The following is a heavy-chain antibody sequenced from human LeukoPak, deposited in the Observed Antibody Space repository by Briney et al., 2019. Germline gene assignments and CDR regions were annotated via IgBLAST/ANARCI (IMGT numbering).Heavy chain of an antibody. D-gene: IGHD2-8*01. CDR2: INPSGGST. CDR1: GYTFTNYY. J-gene: IGHJ3*02. CDR3: ARPLAPVMLNAFNI. V-gene: IGHV1-46*01. Sequence: ASVKVSCKASGYTFTNYYIHWVRQAPGQGLEWMGIINPSGGSTGYAQKFQGRVTMTRDTSTSTVYKELSSLRSEDTAVYYCARPLAPVMLNAFNIWGQGTMVTVSS.